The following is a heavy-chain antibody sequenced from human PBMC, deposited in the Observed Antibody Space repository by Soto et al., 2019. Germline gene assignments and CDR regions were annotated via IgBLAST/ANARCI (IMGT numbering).Heavy chain of an antibody. CDR1: GGSVSSGSYY. Sequence: QVQLQESGPGLVKPSETLSLTRTVSGGSVSSGSYYWSWIRQPPGKGLEWIGYIYYSGSTNYNPSLKXXVXIXXDTSKTQFSLKLSSVTAADTAVYYCARTYYNWFDPWGQGTLVTVSS. D-gene: IGHD3-10*01. V-gene: IGHV4-61*01. CDR2: IYYSGST. CDR3: ARTYYNWFDP. J-gene: IGHJ5*02.